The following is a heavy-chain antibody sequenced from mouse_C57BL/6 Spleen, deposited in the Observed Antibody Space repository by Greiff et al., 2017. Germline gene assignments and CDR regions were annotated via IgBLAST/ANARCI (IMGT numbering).Heavy chain of an antibody. CDR3: ARHLSYYSNYDAMDY. D-gene: IGHD2-5*01. V-gene: IGHV2-6-1*01. J-gene: IGHJ4*01. CDR1: GFSLTSYG. Sequence: QVQLQQSGPGLVAPSQSLSITCTVSGFSLTSYGVHWVRQPPGKGLEWLVVIWSDGSTTYNSALKSRLSISKDNSKSQVFLKMNSLQTDDTAMYYCARHLSYYSNYDAMDYWGQGTSVTVSS. CDR2: IWSDGST.